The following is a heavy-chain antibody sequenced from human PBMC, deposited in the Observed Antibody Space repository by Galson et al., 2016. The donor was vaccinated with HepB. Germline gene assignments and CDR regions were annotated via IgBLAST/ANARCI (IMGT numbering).Heavy chain of an antibody. Sequence: QSGAEVKKPGESLRISCKGSGYSFTSYWINWVRQMPGKGLEWMGRIGPSDSYTNHNPSLQGDVSISVDKSINTAYLEWFSLQASDSGIYYCARALTATYYYGMDVWGQGTTVIVSS. CDR1: GYSFTSYW. D-gene: IGHD3-10*01. CDR3: ARALTATYYYGMDV. CDR2: IGPSDSYT. V-gene: IGHV5-10-1*01. J-gene: IGHJ6*02.